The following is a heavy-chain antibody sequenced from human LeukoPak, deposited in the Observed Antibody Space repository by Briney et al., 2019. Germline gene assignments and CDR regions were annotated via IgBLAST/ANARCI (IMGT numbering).Heavy chain of an antibody. V-gene: IGHV4-39*01. CDR3: ARQTGSGLFILP. J-gene: IGHJ4*02. D-gene: IGHD3/OR15-3a*01. Sequence: SETLSLTCAVYGGSFSGSYWGWIRQPPGKGLEWIGSIYYSGNTYYNASLKGQVSISIDKSKNQFSLRLTSVTAADTAVYYCARQTGSGLFILPGGQGTLVTVSS. CDR2: IYYSGNT. CDR1: GGSFSGSY.